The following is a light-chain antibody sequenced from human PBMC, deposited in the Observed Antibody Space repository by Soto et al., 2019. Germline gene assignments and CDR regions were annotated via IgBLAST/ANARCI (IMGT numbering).Light chain of an antibody. CDR1: QSISTW. Sequence: DIQITQSPSTLSASVGDRVTITCRASQSISTWLAWYQQKSGKAPKLLIYEASTLGSGVPSRFSGSGSGTEFTLTISSLQPDDFATYYCQQYNSYSEAFGQGTKVDFK. CDR2: EAS. CDR3: QQYNSYSEA. V-gene: IGKV1-5*03. J-gene: IGKJ1*01.